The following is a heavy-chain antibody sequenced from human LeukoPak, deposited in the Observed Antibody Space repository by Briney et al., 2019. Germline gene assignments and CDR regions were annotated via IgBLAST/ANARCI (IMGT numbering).Heavy chain of an antibody. CDR1: GFTFSSYG. D-gene: IGHD3-3*01. CDR3: AKGRGVISGQTLDY. V-gene: IGHV3-30*02. Sequence: GGSLRLSCAASGFTFSSYGMHWVRQAPGKGLEWVAFIRYDGSNKYYADSVKGRFTISRDNSKNTLYLQMNSLRAEDTAVYYCAKGRGVISGQTLDYWGQGTLVTVSS. CDR2: IRYDGSNK. J-gene: IGHJ4*02.